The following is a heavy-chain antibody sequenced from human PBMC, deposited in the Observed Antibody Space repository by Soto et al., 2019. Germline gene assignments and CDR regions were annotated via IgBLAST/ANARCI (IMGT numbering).Heavy chain of an antibody. D-gene: IGHD5-12*01. V-gene: IGHV4-4*07. CDR1: GSSISGHS. J-gene: IGHJ4*02. Sequence: SETLSLTCTVSGSSISGHSWVWIRQPAGKGLEWIGHIYPSGSTSYNPSLRSRVTMSLDTSTNKIFLNLTSVTAADTAVFYCVRGRSYSVYDFWGPGTLVTVSS. CDR3: VRGRSYSVYDF. CDR2: IYPSGST.